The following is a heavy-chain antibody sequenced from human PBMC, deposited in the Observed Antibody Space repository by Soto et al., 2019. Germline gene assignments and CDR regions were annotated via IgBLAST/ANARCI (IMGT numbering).Heavy chain of an antibody. Sequence: QVQLVQSGAEVKKPGASVKVSCKASGYTFTSYYMHWVRQAPGQGLEWMGIINPSGGSTSYAQKLQGRVTMTRDTSTSTVYMELSSLRSEDTAVYYCASWVTFGGVIAHNPYGMDVWGQGTTVTVSS. CDR2: INPSGGST. CDR1: GYTFTSYY. D-gene: IGHD3-16*02. J-gene: IGHJ6*02. CDR3: ASWVTFGGVIAHNPYGMDV. V-gene: IGHV1-46*03.